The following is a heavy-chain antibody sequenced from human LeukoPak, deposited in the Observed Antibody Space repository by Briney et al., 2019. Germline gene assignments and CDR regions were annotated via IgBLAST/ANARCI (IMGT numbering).Heavy chain of an antibody. D-gene: IGHD6-13*01. J-gene: IGHJ4*02. CDR2: INDSENT. CDR3: ARAGAQQQVVDY. CDR1: GGSFSGFY. V-gene: IGHV4-34*01. Sequence: KPSETLSLTCAVYGGSFSGFYWTWIRQPPGKGLEWIGEINDSENTNCNPSLKSRVTISVDTSKNQFSLNLNSVTAADTAAYYCARAGAQQQVVDYWGRGALVTVSS.